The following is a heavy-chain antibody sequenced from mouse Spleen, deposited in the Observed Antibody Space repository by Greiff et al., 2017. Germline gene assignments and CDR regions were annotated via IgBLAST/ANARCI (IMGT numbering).Heavy chain of an antibody. CDR1: GYTFTNYW. CDR2: IYPGGGYT. Sequence: QVQLQQSGAELVRPGTSVKLSCKASGYTFTNYWLGWVKQRPGHGLEWIGDIYPGGGYTNYNEKFKGKATLTADTSSSTAYMQLSSLTSEDSAVYFCAGSSYDYWYFDVWGAGTTVTVSS. CDR3: AGSSYDYWYFDV. D-gene: IGHD1-1*01. V-gene: IGHV1-63*02. J-gene: IGHJ1*01.